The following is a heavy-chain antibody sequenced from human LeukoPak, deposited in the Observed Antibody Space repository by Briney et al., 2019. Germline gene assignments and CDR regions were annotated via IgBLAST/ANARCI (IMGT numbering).Heavy chain of an antibody. V-gene: IGHV3-11*04. CDR1: GFTFSDYY. J-gene: IGHJ3*02. CDR2: ISSSGGTI. CDR3: ARDSPVLGDAFDI. D-gene: IGHD3-16*01. Sequence: PGGSLRLSCAASGFTFSDYYMSWIRQAPGKGLEWVSYISSSGGTIYYADSVKGRYTISRDNAKNSLYLQMNSLRAEDTAVYYCARDSPVLGDAFDIWGQGTMVTVSS.